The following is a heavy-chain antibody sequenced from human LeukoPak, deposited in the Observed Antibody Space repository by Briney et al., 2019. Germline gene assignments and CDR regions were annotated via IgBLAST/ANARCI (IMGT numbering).Heavy chain of an antibody. J-gene: IGHJ6*03. Sequence: GGSLRLSRAASGFTFSSYWMSWVRQAPGKGLEWVANIKQDGSEKYYVDSVKGRFTISRDNAKNSLYLQMNSLRAEDTAVYYCATTIVDHYYYYYMDVWGKGTTVTVSS. D-gene: IGHD2-15*01. CDR1: GFTFSSYW. CDR2: IKQDGSEK. V-gene: IGHV3-7*01. CDR3: ATTIVDHYYYYYMDV.